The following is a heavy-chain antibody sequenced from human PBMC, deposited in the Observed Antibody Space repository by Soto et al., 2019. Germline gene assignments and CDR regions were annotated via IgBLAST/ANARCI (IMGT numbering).Heavy chain of an antibody. Sequence: QVQLVQSGAEVRKPGSSVQVSCKASGGTFYTYTFSWVRQAPGQGLEWMGSITPIYPTTNYAEKFQGRLTVTADGSTNTAYMELNSLTSEDTAVYYCARIPRYSFPTSDDLDCWGQGTLVTVSS. CDR3: ARIPRYSFPTSDDLDC. V-gene: IGHV1-69*15. J-gene: IGHJ4*02. CDR1: GGTFYTYT. D-gene: IGHD5-18*01. CDR2: ITPIYPTT.